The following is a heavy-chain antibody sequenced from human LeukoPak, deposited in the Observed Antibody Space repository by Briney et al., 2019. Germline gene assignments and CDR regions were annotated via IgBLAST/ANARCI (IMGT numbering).Heavy chain of an antibody. V-gene: IGHV3-30*18. Sequence: PGGSLRLSCAASGFTFSNYGMHWVRQAPGKGLEWVAVISYDGSDKYYADSVKGRFTISRDNSKNTLYLQMNSLRAEDTAVYYCAKDFLRLRTWGGYFDYWGQGTLVTVSS. CDR2: ISYDGSDK. CDR3: AKDFLRLRTWGGYFDY. CDR1: GFTFSNYG. D-gene: IGHD3-16*01. J-gene: IGHJ4*02.